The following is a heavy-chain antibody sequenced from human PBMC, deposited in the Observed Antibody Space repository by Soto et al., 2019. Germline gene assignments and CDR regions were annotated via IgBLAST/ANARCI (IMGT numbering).Heavy chain of an antibody. Sequence: QVQLVQSGAEVKKPGSSVKVSSKASGGTFSSYAISWVRQAPGQGLEWMGGIIPIFGTANYAQKFQGRVTITADESTSTAYMELSSLRSEDTAVYYCARDQGSWSYYIYYYYGMDVWGQGPTVTVSS. D-gene: IGHD1-26*01. CDR3: ARDQGSWSYYIYYYYGMDV. CDR1: GGTFSSYA. V-gene: IGHV1-69*01. CDR2: IIPIFGTA. J-gene: IGHJ6*02.